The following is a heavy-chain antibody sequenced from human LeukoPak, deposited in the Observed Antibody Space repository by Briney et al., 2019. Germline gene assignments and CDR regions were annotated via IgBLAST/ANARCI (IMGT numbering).Heavy chain of an antibody. Sequence: PSETLSLTCTVSSGSITSGGEFGRWIRRPPGKGLEWLGNIFDNENTVYNPSLRSRLTISLDTSKSQFSLKLTSVTAADTAIYYCARVTLTTTARAFDIWGQGTMVTVSS. J-gene: IGHJ3*02. CDR3: ARVTLTTTARAFDI. CDR2: IFDNENT. V-gene: IGHV4-30-4*07. D-gene: IGHD1-14*01. CDR1: SGSITSGGEF.